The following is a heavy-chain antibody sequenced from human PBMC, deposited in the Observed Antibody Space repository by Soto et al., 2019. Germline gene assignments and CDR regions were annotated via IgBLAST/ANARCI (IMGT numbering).Heavy chain of an antibody. CDR3: AKDGGYSHGLDYYYGMDV. J-gene: IGHJ6*02. CDR2: IVAGGSP. D-gene: IGHD5-18*01. V-gene: IGHV3-23*01. Sequence: VSLRLSCAASGFTFSSYAVSWVRQAPGKGLEWVSSIVAGGSPYYADSVKGRFTISRDNSKNTLFLQMDSLRPEDTAIYYCAKDGGYSHGLDYYYGMDVWGQGTTVTVSS. CDR1: GFTFSSYA.